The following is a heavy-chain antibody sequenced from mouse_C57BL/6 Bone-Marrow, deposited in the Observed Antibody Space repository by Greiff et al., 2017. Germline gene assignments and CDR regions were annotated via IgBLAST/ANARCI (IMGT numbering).Heavy chain of an antibody. Sequence: EVHLVESGAELVRPGASVKLSCTASGFNIKDDYMHWVKQRPEQGLEWIGWIDPENGDTEYASQFQGKATIPADTSSNTAYLQLSSLTSEDTAVYYCTTWAYWGQGTLVTVSA. CDR1: GFNIKDDY. CDR3: TTWAY. V-gene: IGHV14-4*01. CDR2: IDPENGDT. J-gene: IGHJ3*01.